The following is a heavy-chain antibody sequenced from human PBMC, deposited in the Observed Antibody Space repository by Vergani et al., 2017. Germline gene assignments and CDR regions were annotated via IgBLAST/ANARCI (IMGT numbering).Heavy chain of an antibody. D-gene: IGHD3-3*01. J-gene: IGHJ5*02. CDR3: TRHPLWCGYENLGFDP. V-gene: IGHV3-73*01. CDR1: GFTFSGSA. CDR2: IRSKANSYAT. Sequence: EVQLVESGGGLVQPGGSLKLSCAASGFTFSGSAMHWVRQASGKGLEWVGRIRSKANSYATAYAASVKGRFTISRDDSKNTAYLQMNSLKTEDTAVYYCTRHPLWCGYENLGFDPWGQGTLVTVSS.